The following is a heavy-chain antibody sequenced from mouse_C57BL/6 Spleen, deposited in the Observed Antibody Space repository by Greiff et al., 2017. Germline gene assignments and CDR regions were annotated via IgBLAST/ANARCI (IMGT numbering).Heavy chain of an antibody. CDR2: IYPGSGNT. CDR1: GYTFTDYY. Sequence: VQLQQSGAELVRPGASVKLSCKASGYTFTDYYINWVKQRPGQGLEWIARIYPGSGNTYYNEKFKGKATLTAEKSSSTAYMQLSSLTSEDSAVYFCARGGWFFDYWGQGTTLTVSS. CDR3: ARGGWFFDY. V-gene: IGHV1-76*01. D-gene: IGHD2-2*01. J-gene: IGHJ2*01.